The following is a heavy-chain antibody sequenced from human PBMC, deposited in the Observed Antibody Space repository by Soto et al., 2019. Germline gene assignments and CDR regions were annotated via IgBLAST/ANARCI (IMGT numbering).Heavy chain of an antibody. D-gene: IGHD1-20*01. V-gene: IGHV2-5*01. CDR1: GFSLSTSGVG. Sequence: QITLKESGPTLVKPTQTLTLTCTFSGFSLSTSGVGVGWIRQPPGKALEWLALIYWKDDKRYSPSLKSRLTITKYTSKNQVVLTMTNMDPVDTATYYCAHSFYNWNYFDYWGQGTLVTVSS. J-gene: IGHJ4*02. CDR3: AHSFYNWNYFDY. CDR2: IYWKDDK.